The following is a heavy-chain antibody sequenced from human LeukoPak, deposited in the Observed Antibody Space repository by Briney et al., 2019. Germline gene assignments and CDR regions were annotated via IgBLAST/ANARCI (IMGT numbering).Heavy chain of an antibody. CDR2: FHHTGSA. CDR3: ARLSYVYVPYYFDY. D-gene: IGHD5/OR15-5a*01. V-gene: IGHV4-38-2*02. CDR1: DHSITSDYN. Sequence: PSETLSLTCSVSDHSITSDYNWGWIRQSPGKGLEWIATFHHTGSAYYSPSLKSRVTISLDTAKNQFSLRLSSVTVADTAIYYCARLSYVYVPYYFDYWGPGTLVTVSS. J-gene: IGHJ4*02.